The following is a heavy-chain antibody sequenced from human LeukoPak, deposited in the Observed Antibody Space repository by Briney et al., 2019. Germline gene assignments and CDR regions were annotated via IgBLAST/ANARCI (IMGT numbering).Heavy chain of an antibody. CDR3: AKDTTGTHFDY. CDR1: GFTFSSYG. V-gene: IGHV3-30*18. J-gene: IGHJ4*02. CDR2: ISYDGSNK. D-gene: IGHD1-1*01. Sequence: TGGSLRLSCAASGFTFSSYGMHWVRQAPGKGLEWVAVISYDGSNKYYADSVKGRFTISRDNSKNTLYLQMNSLRAEDTAVYYCAKDTTGTHFDYWGQGTLVTVSS.